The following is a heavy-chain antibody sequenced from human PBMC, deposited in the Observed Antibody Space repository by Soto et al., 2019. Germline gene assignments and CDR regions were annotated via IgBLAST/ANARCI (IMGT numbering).Heavy chain of an antibody. J-gene: IGHJ4*02. D-gene: IGHD5-18*01. V-gene: IGHV4-4*07. Sequence: SETLSLTCTVSGASISSYFRTWIRQPAGKGLDWIGRISTSGTTNYNPSLKSRVTISVDTSKNQFSLKLSSVTAADTAVYYCAREGYGYSYGYWYYFDYWGQGTLVTVSS. CDR2: ISTSGTT. CDR3: AREGYGYSYGYWYYFDY. CDR1: GASISSYF.